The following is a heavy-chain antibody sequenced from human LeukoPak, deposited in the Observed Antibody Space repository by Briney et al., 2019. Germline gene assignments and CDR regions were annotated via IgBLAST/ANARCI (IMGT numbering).Heavy chain of an antibody. D-gene: IGHD5-12*01. V-gene: IGHV3-21*01. J-gene: IGHJ4*02. CDR2: ISSSSTYI. CDR3: ARCGATINLDY. Sequence: GGSLRLSCAASGFTFSSYSMNWVRQAPGKGLEWVSSISSSSTYINYVDSVKGRFTISRDNAKNSLYLQMNSLRAEDTAVYYCARCGATINLDYWGQGTLVTVSS. CDR1: GFTFSSYS.